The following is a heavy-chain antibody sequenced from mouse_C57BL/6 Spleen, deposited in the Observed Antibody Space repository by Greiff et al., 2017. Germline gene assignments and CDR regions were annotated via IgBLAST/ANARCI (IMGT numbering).Heavy chain of an antibody. Sequence: VQLQQPGAELVKPGASVKLSCKASGYTFTSYWMQWVKQRPGQGLEWIGEIDPSDSYTNYNQKFKGKATLTVDTSSSTAYMQLSSLTSEDSAVYYCARDYYGPTGYFDVWGTGTTVTVSS. CDR1: GYTFTSYW. J-gene: IGHJ1*03. CDR3: ARDYYGPTGYFDV. CDR2: IDPSDSYT. D-gene: IGHD1-1*01. V-gene: IGHV1-50*01.